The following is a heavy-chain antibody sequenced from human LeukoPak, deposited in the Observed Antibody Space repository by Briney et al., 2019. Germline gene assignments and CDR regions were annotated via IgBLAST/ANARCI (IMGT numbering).Heavy chain of an antibody. V-gene: IGHV3-21*01. CDR3: ARGGYDILTGYYLDY. CDR1: GFTFSSYG. J-gene: IGHJ4*02. Sequence: GRSLRLSCAASGFTFSSYGMHWVRQAPGKGLEWVSSISSSSSYIYYADSVKGRFTISRDNAKNSLYLQMNSLRAEDTAVYYCARGGYDILTGYYLDYWGQGTLVTVSS. CDR2: ISSSSSYI. D-gene: IGHD3-9*01.